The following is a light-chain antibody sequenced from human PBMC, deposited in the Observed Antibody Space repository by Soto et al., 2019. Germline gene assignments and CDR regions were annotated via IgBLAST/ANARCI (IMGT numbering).Light chain of an antibody. Sequence: EIVLTQSPGTLSLSPGEKATLSCRASQSVSSAFLAWYQQKPGQAPRLLIYGVSNRATGIPDRFSGSGSGKDFILTISRLEPEDFALYYCGQFVSSPPRTFGQGTKVEIK. CDR1: QSVSSAF. J-gene: IGKJ1*01. CDR3: GQFVSSPPRT. CDR2: GVS. V-gene: IGKV3-20*01.